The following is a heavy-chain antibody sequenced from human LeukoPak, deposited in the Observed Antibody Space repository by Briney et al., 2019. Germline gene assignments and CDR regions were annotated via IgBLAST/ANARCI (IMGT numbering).Heavy chain of an antibody. V-gene: IGHV3-23*01. CDR1: GFTFNSYA. D-gene: IGHD6-6*01. Sequence: GGSLRLSYAASGFTFNSYAMSWVRQAPWERLQWVSGISDSGGNTYYADSVRGRFTISRDYSKNTLYLQMNSLRAEDTAVYYCARHRSSWLIDYWGQGTLVTVSS. J-gene: IGHJ4*02. CDR2: ISDSGGNT. CDR3: ARHRSSWLIDY.